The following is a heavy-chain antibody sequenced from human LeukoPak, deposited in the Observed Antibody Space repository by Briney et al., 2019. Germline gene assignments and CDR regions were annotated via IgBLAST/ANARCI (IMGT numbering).Heavy chain of an antibody. CDR1: GFTVSSNY. Sequence: PGGSLRLSCAASGFTVSSNYMSWVRQAPGKGLEWVSVIYSGGSTYYADSVKGRFTISRDNSKNTLYLQLNSLRAEDTAVYYCARDLTMVRGVLGVSGKGTTVTVSS. D-gene: IGHD3-10*01. J-gene: IGHJ6*01. CDR2: IYSGGST. CDR3: ARDLTMVRGVLGV. V-gene: IGHV3-53*01.